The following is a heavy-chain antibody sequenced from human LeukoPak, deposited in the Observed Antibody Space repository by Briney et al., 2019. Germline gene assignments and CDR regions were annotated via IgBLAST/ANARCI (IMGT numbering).Heavy chain of an antibody. CDR1: GFTFSNYG. J-gene: IGHJ4*02. V-gene: IGHV3-30*03. D-gene: IGHD5-12*01. CDR2: ISYDGSNK. Sequence: QSGGSLRLSCAASGFTFSNYGMHWVRQAPGKGLEWVAVISYDGSNKYYADSVKGRFTISRDNSKNTLYLQMNSLRAEDTAVYYCARTRYGGYAVDYWGQGTLVTVSS. CDR3: ARTRYGGYAVDY.